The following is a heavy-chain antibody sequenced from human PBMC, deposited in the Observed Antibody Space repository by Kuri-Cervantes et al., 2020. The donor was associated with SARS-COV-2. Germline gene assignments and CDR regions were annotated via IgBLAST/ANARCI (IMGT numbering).Heavy chain of an antibody. CDR3: AREGYYEPTDMDV. V-gene: IGHV3-48*02. CDR2: ISSSSSTI. CDR1: GITFSSYW. J-gene: IGHJ6*02. Sequence: GESLKISCAGSGITFSSYWMNWVRQAPGKGLEWVSYISSSSSTIYYADSVKGRFTISRDNAKNSLYLQMNSLRDEDTAVYYCAREGYYEPTDMDVWGQGTTVTVSS. D-gene: IGHD3-22*01.